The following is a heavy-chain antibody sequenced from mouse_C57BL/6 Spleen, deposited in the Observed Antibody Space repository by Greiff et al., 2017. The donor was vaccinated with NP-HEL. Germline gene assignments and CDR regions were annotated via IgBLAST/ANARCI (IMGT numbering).Heavy chain of an antibody. Sequence: VQLQQSGAELVKPGASVKMSCKASGYTFTSYWITWVKQRPGQGLEWIGDIYPGSGSTNYNEKFKSKATLTVDTSSSTAYMQLSSLTSEDSAVYYCARGGGVGYDSSWFAYWGQGTLVTVSA. CDR3: ARGGGVGYDSSWFAY. D-gene: IGHD2-4*01. J-gene: IGHJ3*01. CDR1: GYTFTSYW. CDR2: IYPGSGST. V-gene: IGHV1-55*01.